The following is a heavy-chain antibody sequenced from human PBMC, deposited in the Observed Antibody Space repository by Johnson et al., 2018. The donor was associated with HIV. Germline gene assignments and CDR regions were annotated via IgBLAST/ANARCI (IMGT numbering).Heavy chain of an antibody. CDR1: GFTVSSNY. CDR2: IYSSDST. Sequence: VQLVESGGGLIQPGGSLRLSCAASGFTVSSNYMSWLRQAPGKALEWVSVIYSSDSTYYADSVKGRFTISRDISKNTLYLEMNSLRAEDTAVYYCARAYIYGAFDIWGQGTMVTVSS. V-gene: IGHV3-53*01. J-gene: IGHJ3*02. CDR3: ARAYIYGAFDI. D-gene: IGHD2/OR15-2a*01.